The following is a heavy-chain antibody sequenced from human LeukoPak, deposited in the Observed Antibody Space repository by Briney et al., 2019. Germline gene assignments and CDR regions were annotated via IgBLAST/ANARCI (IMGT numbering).Heavy chain of an antibody. CDR3: ATTGPNDAFDI. Sequence: GGSLRLSCAASGFTFSSYSMNGVRQAPGKGLEWVSSISSSSSYIYYADSVKGRFTISRDNAKNSLYLQMNSLRAEDTAVYYCATTGPNDAFDIWGQGTMVTVSS. V-gene: IGHV3-21*01. CDR2: ISSSSSYI. J-gene: IGHJ3*02. D-gene: IGHD3-9*01. CDR1: GFTFSSYS.